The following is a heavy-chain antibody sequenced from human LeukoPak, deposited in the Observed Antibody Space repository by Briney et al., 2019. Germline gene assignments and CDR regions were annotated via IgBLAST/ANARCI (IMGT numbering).Heavy chain of an antibody. CDR3: ARDFRGRGDWFDP. Sequence: PGGSLRLSCAASGFTVSSNYMSWVRQAPGKGLEWVSVIYSGGSTYYADSVKGRFTISRDNSKNTLYLQVNSLRAEDTAVYYCARDFRGRGDWFDPWGQGTLVTVSS. CDR2: IYSGGST. D-gene: IGHD3-10*01. V-gene: IGHV3-53*01. CDR1: GFTVSSNY. J-gene: IGHJ5*02.